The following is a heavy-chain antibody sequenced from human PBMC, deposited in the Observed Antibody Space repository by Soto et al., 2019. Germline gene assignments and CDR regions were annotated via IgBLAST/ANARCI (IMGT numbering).Heavy chain of an antibody. J-gene: IGHJ5*02. V-gene: IGHV4-31*03. D-gene: IGHD3-3*01. Sequence: PSETLSLTCTVSGGSISSGGYYWSWIRQHPGKGLEWIGYIYYSGSTYYNPSLKSRVTISVDTSKNQFSLKLSSVTAADTAVYYCARVPRITIFEKRAAHKNWFDPWGQGTLVTVSS. CDR2: IYYSGST. CDR1: GGSISSGGYY. CDR3: ARVPRITIFEKRAAHKNWFDP.